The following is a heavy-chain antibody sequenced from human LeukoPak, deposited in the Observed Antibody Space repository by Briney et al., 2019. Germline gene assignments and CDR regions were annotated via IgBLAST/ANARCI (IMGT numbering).Heavy chain of an antibody. CDR3: ARATLAPYYYYMDV. D-gene: IGHD2-15*01. CDR1: GFTFSSYA. V-gene: IGHV4-4*07. CDR2: IYTSGST. J-gene: IGHJ6*03. Sequence: GPLRLSCAASGFTFSSYAMSWIRQPAGKGLEWIGRIYTSGSTNYNPSLKSRVTMSVDTSKNQFSLKLSSVTAADTAVYYCARATLAPYYYYMDVWGKGTTVTVSS.